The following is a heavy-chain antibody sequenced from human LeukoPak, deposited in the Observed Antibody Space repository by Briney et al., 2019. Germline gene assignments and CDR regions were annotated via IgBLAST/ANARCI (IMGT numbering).Heavy chain of an antibody. V-gene: IGHV3-53*01. CDR3: AREADTAMVLDY. D-gene: IGHD5-18*01. J-gene: IGHJ4*02. CDR1: GFTVSSNY. CDR2: IYSGGST. Sequence: GGSLRLSCAASGFTVSSNYMSWVRQAPGKGLEWVSVIYSGGSTYYADSVKGRFTISRDNSKNTLYLQMNSLRAEDTAVYYCAREADTAMVLDYWGQGTLVTVPS.